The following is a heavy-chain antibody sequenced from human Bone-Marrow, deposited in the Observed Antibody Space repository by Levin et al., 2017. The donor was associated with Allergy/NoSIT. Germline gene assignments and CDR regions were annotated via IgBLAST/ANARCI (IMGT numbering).Heavy chain of an antibody. CDR3: TRELVEAGKAFDF. J-gene: IGHJ4*02. V-gene: IGHV1-46*01. CDR1: GYTLTNYF. Sequence: ASVKVSCKTYGYTLTNYFMHWVRQAPGLGLEWMALITPRGDVTIYAQQFRGRLTMTRDTSTGTVFMELNSLRSEDTAVYCCTRELVEAGKAFDFWGRGTQVTVSS. D-gene: IGHD6-19*01. CDR2: ITPRGDVT.